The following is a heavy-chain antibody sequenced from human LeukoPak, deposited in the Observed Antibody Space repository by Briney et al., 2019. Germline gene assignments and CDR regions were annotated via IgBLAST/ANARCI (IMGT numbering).Heavy chain of an antibody. CDR2: IYYSGST. V-gene: IGHV4-31*03. J-gene: IGHJ6*03. CDR3: ARVGLLAQNYYYYYMDG. Sequence: SQTLSLTCTVSGGSISSGGYYWSWIRQHPGKGLEWIGYIYYSGSTYYNPSLKSRVTISVDTSKNQFSLKLSSVTAADTAVYYCARVGLLAQNYYYYYMDGWGKGTTVTVSS. D-gene: IGHD3-3*02. CDR1: GGSISSGGYY.